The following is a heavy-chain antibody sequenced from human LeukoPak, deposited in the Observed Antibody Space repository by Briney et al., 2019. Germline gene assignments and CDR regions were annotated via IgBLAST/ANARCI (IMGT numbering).Heavy chain of an antibody. CDR2: INPNSGGT. Sequence: ASVKVSCKASGYTFTGFYIHWVRQAPGQGLQWMGWINPNSGGTNSAQKFEGRVTMTRDTSISTVSMELTRLTSDDTAVYYCARASFRNGYYFPSLWGQGTLVTVSS. CDR1: GYTFTGFY. J-gene: IGHJ4*02. V-gene: IGHV1-2*02. CDR3: ARASFRNGYYFPSL. D-gene: IGHD3-22*01.